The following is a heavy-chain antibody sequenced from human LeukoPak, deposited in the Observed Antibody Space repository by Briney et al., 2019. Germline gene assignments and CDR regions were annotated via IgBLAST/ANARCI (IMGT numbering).Heavy chain of an antibody. V-gene: IGHV3-74*01. Sequence: GGSLRLSCAASGFTFSGYWMHWVRQAPGKGLVWVSRVNRGRSSTSYADSGKGRFNISSDNAKNTLSLQMNSLRAEDSAVYCCARDRSISAAGDTYWGQGTLVSVSS. CDR1: GFTFSGYW. D-gene: IGHD6-13*01. J-gene: IGHJ4*02. CDR2: VNRGRSST. CDR3: ARDRSISAAGDTY.